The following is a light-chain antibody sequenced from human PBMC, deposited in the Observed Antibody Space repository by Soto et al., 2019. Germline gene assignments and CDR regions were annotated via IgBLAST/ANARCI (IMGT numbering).Light chain of an antibody. J-gene: IGKJ2*01. V-gene: IGKV1-39*01. CDR3: QQTYTIPYT. Sequence: DIQMTQSPSSLSASVGDRVTITCRASQTISVYLNWYQQKPGMAPKLLVYAASTLQSGVPSRFRGSGSGADFTLTISSLQPEDFATYYCQQTYTIPYTFGQETKVEIK. CDR1: QTISVY. CDR2: AAS.